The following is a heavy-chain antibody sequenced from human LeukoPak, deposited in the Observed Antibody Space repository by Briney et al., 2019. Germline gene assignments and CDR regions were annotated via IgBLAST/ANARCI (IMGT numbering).Heavy chain of an antibody. V-gene: IGHV1-2*02. Sequence: EASVKVSCKASGYTFTGYYMHWVRQALGQGLEWMGWINPNSGGTNYAQKFQGRVTMTRDTSISTAYMELSRLRSDDTAVYYCARDFQRYFDWLSPWVTPSVTDYWGQGTLVTVSS. CDR3: ARDFQRYFDWLSPWVTPSVTDY. CDR1: GYTFTGYY. CDR2: INPNSGGT. J-gene: IGHJ4*02. D-gene: IGHD3-9*01.